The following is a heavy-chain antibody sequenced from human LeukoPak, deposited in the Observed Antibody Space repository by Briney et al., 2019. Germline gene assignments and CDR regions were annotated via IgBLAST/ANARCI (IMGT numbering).Heavy chain of an antibody. CDR1: GGSISSYY. J-gene: IGHJ4*02. CDR2: IYYSGST. Sequence: SETLSLTCTVSGGSISSYYWSWIRQPPGKGLEWIGYIYYSGSTNYNPSLKSRVTISVDTSKNQFSLRLSSVTAADTAVYYCASILLWFGEPDFDYWGQGTLVTVSS. D-gene: IGHD3-10*01. CDR3: ASILLWFGEPDFDY. V-gene: IGHV4-59*08.